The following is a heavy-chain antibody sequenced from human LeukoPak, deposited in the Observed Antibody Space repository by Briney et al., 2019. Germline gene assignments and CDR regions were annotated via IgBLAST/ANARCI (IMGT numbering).Heavy chain of an antibody. V-gene: IGHV1-18*01. J-gene: IGHJ4*02. Sequence: ASVKVSCKASGYTFTSYGISWVRQAPGQGLEWMGWISAYNGNTNYAQKLQGRVTMTTDTSTSTAYMELRSLRSDDTAVYYSARDDYVWGSYRYLDYWGQGTLVTVSS. CDR1: GYTFTSYG. CDR3: ARDDYVWGSYRYLDY. D-gene: IGHD3-16*02. CDR2: ISAYNGNT.